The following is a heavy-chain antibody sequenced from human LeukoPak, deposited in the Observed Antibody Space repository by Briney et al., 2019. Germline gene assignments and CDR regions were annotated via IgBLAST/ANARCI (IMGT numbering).Heavy chain of an antibody. J-gene: IGHJ6*03. V-gene: IGHV4-39*07. CDR1: GVSISSSTFY. D-gene: IGHD3-16*01. CDR2: IYYSGST. Sequence: PSETLSLTCTVSGVSISSSTFYWGWIRQPPGKGLEWIGTIYYSGSTFYNPSLKSRVTVSVDTSKNQFSLKLSSLTAADTAVYYCARETSQKGAHYMDVWGKGTTVTISS. CDR3: ARETSQKGAHYMDV.